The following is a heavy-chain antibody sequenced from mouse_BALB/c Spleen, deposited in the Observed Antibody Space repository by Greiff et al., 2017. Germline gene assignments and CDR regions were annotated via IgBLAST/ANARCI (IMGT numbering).Heavy chain of an antibody. Sequence: EVKLVESGGDLVKPGGSLKLSCAASGFTFSSYGMSWVRQTPDKRLEWVATISSGGSYTYYPDSVKGRFTISRDNAKNTLYLQMSSLKSEDTAMYYCARQSGPPYYWDYWGQGTTLTVSS. J-gene: IGHJ2*01. CDR3: ARQSGPPYYWDY. CDR1: GFTFSSYG. CDR2: ISSGGSYT. V-gene: IGHV5-6*01.